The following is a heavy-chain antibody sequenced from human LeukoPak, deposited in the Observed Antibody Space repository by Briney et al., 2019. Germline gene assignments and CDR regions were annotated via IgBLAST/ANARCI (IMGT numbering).Heavy chain of an antibody. J-gene: IGHJ5*02. CDR1: GYTFSSYG. V-gene: IGHV1-18*01. D-gene: IGHD4-17*01. CDR2: INVYNGDT. CDR3: AKDYGYRDYGISVRGKNWFDP. Sequence: VASVKVSCKASGYTFSSYGISWVRQAPGQGLEWMGWINVYNGDTKYAQNVQGRVSMTTDTSTSTAYMDLRSLRSDDTAVYYCAKDYGYRDYGISVRGKNWFDPWGQGTLVTVSS.